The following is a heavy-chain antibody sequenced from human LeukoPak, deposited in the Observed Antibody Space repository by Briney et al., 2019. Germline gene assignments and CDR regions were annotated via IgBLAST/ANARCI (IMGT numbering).Heavy chain of an antibody. CDR3: ARQAPRGWFNI. D-gene: IGHD1-26*01. J-gene: IGHJ3*02. CDR2: IHPGASDT. Sequence: GESLQISCKGSGYSFTSYWVAWVRQTPGKGLEWMGNIHPGASDTRYSPSFQGQVTISADKSISTAYLQWRSLRAPDTATYYCARQAPRGWFNIWGQGTMVIVS. V-gene: IGHV5-51*01. CDR1: GYSFTSYW.